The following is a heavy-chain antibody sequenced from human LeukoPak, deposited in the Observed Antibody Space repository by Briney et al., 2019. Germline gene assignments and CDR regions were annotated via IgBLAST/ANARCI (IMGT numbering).Heavy chain of an antibody. CDR2: ISSNGGST. D-gene: IGHD5-18*01. CDR1: GFTFSSYA. Sequence: PGGSLRLSCSASGFTFSSYAMHWVRQAPGKGLEYVLAISSNGGSTYYAGSVKGRFTISRDNSKNALYLQMSSLRTEDTAVYYCVKDRAYNYAYWNYGMDVWGQGTTVTVSS. CDR3: VKDRAYNYAYWNYGMDV. J-gene: IGHJ6*02. V-gene: IGHV3-64D*09.